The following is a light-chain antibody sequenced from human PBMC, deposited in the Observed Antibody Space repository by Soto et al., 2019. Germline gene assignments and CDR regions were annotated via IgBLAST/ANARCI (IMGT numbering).Light chain of an antibody. Sequence: QSELTQPPSASASLGASVTLTCTLSSGYSKYKVDWYQQRPRKGPRFEMRVGTGGIVGSKGDGIPDRFSVLGSGLNRYMTIKNIQEEDESDYHCGADHGSGSNFVYVFGTGTKLTVL. V-gene: IGLV9-49*01. J-gene: IGLJ1*01. CDR3: GADHGSGSNFVYV. CDR1: SGYSKYK. CDR2: VGTGGIVG.